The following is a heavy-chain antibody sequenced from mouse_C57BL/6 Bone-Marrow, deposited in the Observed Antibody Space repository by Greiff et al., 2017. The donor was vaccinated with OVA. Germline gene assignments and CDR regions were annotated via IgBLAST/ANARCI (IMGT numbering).Heavy chain of an antibody. CDR2: IWTGGGT. CDR3: ARNGKIYYGNPYYAMDY. Sequence: VMLVESGPGLVAPSQSLSITCTVSGFSLTSYAISWVRQPPGKGLEWLGVIWTGGGTNYNSALKSRLSISKDNSKSQVFLKMNSLQTDDTARYYCARNGKIYYGNPYYAMDYWGQGTSVTVSS. J-gene: IGHJ4*01. CDR1: GFSLTSYA. V-gene: IGHV2-9-1*01. D-gene: IGHD2-1*01.